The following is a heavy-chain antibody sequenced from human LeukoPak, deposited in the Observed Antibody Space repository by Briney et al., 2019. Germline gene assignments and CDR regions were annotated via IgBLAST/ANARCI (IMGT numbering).Heavy chain of an antibody. CDR1: GGSISSSTYY. CDR2: INYSGTT. Sequence: SETLSLTCSVSGGSISSSTYYWGWIRQPPGKGLEWIATINYSGTTHYNPSLKSRVTISPDTSNNQFSLKLNSVTAADTAVYYCARGRWISGSYDNFDYWGQGTLVTVSS. J-gene: IGHJ4*02. D-gene: IGHD1-26*01. V-gene: IGHV4-39*07. CDR3: ARGRWISGSYDNFDY.